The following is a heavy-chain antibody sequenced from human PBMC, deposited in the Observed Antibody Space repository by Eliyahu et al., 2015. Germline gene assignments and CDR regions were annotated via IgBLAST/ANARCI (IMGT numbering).Heavy chain of an antibody. V-gene: IGHV1-18*01. Sequence: QVQLVQSGAEVKKPGASVKVSCKASGYXFXSYGXSWVRQAPGQGLXWMGWXSAYNGNTNXAQKLQGRVTMTTDTSTSTAYMELRSLRSDDTAVYYCARVGVGWELETEGYRNWFDPWGQGTLVTVSS. CDR1: GYXFXSYG. CDR2: XSAYNGNT. D-gene: IGHD3-10*01. J-gene: IGHJ5*02. CDR3: ARVGVGWELETEGYRNWFDP.